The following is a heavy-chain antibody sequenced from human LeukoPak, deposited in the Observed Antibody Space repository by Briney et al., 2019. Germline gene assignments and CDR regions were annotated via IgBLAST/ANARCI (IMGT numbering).Heavy chain of an antibody. J-gene: IGHJ4*02. CDR1: GYTFTSYG. D-gene: IGHD4-17*01. Sequence: VASVKVSCKASGYTFTSYGISWVRQAPGQGLEWMGWISANNGDTDYPPTLQDRVTMTTAKYTSTAYMELRSLRSDDTAMYYCARGESVSGYWDGDYGDYGENFDYWGQGTLVTVSS. CDR3: ARGESVSGYWDGDYGDYGENFDY. V-gene: IGHV1-18*01. CDR2: ISANNGDT.